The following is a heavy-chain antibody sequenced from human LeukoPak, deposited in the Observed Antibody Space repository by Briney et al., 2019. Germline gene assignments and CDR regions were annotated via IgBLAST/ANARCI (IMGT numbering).Heavy chain of an antibody. CDR3: AKVRVWYSGSYSDAFDI. CDR1: GFTFSSYA. Sequence: GGSLRLSCAASGFTFSSYAMSWVRQAPGKGLEWVSAISGSGGSTYYADSVKGRFTISRDNSKNTLYLQMNSLRAEDTAVYYCAKVRVWYSGSYSDAFDIWGQGTMVTVSS. V-gene: IGHV3-23*01. D-gene: IGHD1-26*01. J-gene: IGHJ3*02. CDR2: ISGSGGST.